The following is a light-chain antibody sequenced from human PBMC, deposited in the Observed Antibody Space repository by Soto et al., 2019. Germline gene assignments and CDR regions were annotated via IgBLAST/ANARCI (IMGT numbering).Light chain of an antibody. J-gene: IGKJ2*01. Sequence: EIVLSQSPGTLSLSPGGRATLSCRATQRVSSNYLAWYQQKPGQAPRLLIYGASIRATGIPDRFSGSGSGTDFTLTISRLEPEDFAVYYCQHYGSSPPNTFGQGTKLEIK. CDR1: QRVSSNY. V-gene: IGKV3-20*01. CDR2: GAS. CDR3: QHYGSSPPNT.